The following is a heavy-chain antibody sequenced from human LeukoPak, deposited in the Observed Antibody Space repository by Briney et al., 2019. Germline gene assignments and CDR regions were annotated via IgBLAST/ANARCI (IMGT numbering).Heavy chain of an antibody. CDR2: LSGSGGST. D-gene: IGHD3-22*01. Sequence: GGSLRLSCAASGFTFSSYAMNWVRQAPGKGLEWVSALSGSGGSTYYADSVKGRFTISRDNSKNTLYLQMNSLRAEDTAVYYCAKDQASSYYYDSSGYLPYFDYWGQGTLVTVSS. CDR1: GFTFSSYA. V-gene: IGHV3-23*01. J-gene: IGHJ4*02. CDR3: AKDQASSYYYDSSGYLPYFDY.